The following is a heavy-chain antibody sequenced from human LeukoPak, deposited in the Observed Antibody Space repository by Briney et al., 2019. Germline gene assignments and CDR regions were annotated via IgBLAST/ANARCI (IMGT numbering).Heavy chain of an antibody. CDR1: GYTFTSYD. CDR3: ARGGYCSSTSCCGENWFDP. V-gene: IGHV1-8*01. Sequence: ASVKVSCKASGYTFTSYDINWVRQATGQGLEWMGWMNPNSGNTGYAQKFQGRVTMTRNASISTAYMELSSLRSEDTAVYYCARGGYCSSTSCCGENWFDPWGQGTLVTVSS. D-gene: IGHD2-2*01. J-gene: IGHJ5*02. CDR2: MNPNSGNT.